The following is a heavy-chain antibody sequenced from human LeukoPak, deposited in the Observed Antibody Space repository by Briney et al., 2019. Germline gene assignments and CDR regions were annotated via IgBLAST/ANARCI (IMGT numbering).Heavy chain of an antibody. V-gene: IGHV4-39*01. J-gene: IGHJ4*02. CDR1: VGSISSSSYY. CDR3: ARQGYSGYDIFGY. Sequence: SETLSLTCTVSVGSISSSSYYWGWIRQPPGKGLEWIGSIYYLGNIYYNPSLQSRVTISVETSKNQFSLELTSVTAADTAVYYCARQGYSGYDIFGYWGQGTLVTVS. D-gene: IGHD5-12*01. CDR2: IYYLGNI.